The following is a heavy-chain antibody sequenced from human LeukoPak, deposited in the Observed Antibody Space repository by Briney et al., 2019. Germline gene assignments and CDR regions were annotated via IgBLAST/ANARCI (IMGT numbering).Heavy chain of an antibody. J-gene: IGHJ4*02. CDR2: IKQDGSET. D-gene: IGHD3-22*01. V-gene: IGHV3-7*01. CDR3: ARLYQHDSSTYRPVDY. Sequence: GRSLRLSCAASGFTFSSYGMHWVCQAPGKGLEWVANIKQDGSETYYVDSVKGRFTISRDDAKNSLYLQMNSLRAEDTAVYYCARLYQHDSSTYRPVDYWGQGTLVSVSS. CDR1: GFTFSSYG.